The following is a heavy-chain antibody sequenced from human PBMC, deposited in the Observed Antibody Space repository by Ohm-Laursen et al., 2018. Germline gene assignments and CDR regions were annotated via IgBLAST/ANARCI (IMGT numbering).Heavy chain of an antibody. J-gene: IGHJ6*02. CDR3: ERGHRTYCYGSGRSPGMDV. Sequence: SETLSLTCGVYGGSFSGYYWSWIRQPPGKGLEWIGEINHSGSTNYNPSLKSRVTISVDTSKNQFSLKLSSVTAADTAVYYCERGHRTYCYGSGRSPGMDVWGQGTTVTVSS. V-gene: IGHV4-34*01. D-gene: IGHD3-10*01. CDR2: INHSGST. CDR1: GGSFSGYY.